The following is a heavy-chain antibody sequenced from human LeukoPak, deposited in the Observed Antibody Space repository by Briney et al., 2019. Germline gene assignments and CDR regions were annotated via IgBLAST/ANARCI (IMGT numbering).Heavy chain of an antibody. Sequence: GGSLRLSCAASGFSFSNYWMSWVRQAPGKGLEWVANIKQDGSEKYYVDSVKGRFTISRDNAKNSLYLQMNYLRAEDTAVYYCARALGKLQPYYYYYGMDLWGQGTTVTASS. CDR2: IKQDGSEK. CDR3: ARALGKLQPYYYYYGMDL. V-gene: IGHV3-7*01. D-gene: IGHD5-24*01. J-gene: IGHJ6*02. CDR1: GFSFSNYW.